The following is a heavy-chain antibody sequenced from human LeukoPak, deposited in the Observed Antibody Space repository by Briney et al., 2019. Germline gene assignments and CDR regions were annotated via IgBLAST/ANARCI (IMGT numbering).Heavy chain of an antibody. CDR2: ISQDGGGT. Sequence: GGSLRLSCAASGFAFGTYWMTWVRQAPEMGLEWVASISQDGGGTYYGDSVKGRFTISRDNAKNSLYLQMNSLRADDTAVYYCARVRPGDADSWGQGTLVSVSS. J-gene: IGHJ5*01. V-gene: IGHV3-7*01. CDR3: ARVRPGDADS. CDR1: GFAFGTYW. D-gene: IGHD1-26*01.